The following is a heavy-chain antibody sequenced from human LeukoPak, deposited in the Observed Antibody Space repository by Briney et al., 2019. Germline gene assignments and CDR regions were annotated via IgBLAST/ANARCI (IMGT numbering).Heavy chain of an antibody. CDR3: ARASFDH. Sequence: ASVKVSCKASGYTFVTYGINWVRQAPGQGPEWIGWISTYNGNTKYALKFQDRVTLTRDTSTTTAYMALKSLTSDDRAVYYCARASFDHWGQGTLVIVSS. V-gene: IGHV1-18*01. CDR2: ISTYNGNT. J-gene: IGHJ4*02. CDR1: GYTFVTYG.